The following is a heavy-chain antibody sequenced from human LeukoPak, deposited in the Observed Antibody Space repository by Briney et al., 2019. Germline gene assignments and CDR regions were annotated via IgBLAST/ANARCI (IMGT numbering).Heavy chain of an antibody. CDR3: ARDRVVIPSGYCYGMDV. J-gene: IGHJ6*02. CDR1: GFTFSSYW. Sequence: GGSLRLSCAASGFTFSSYWMSWVRQAPGKGLEWVANIKQDGSEKYYVDSVKGRFTISRDNAKNSLYLQMNSLRAEDTAVYYCARDRVVIPSGYCYGMDVWGQGTTATVSS. D-gene: IGHD3-22*01. V-gene: IGHV3-7*01. CDR2: IKQDGSEK.